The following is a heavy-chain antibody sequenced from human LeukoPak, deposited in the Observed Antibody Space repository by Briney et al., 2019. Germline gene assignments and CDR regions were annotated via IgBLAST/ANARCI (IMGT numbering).Heavy chain of an antibody. J-gene: IGHJ3*02. Sequence: SETLSLTCNVSGGSISSSSYYWGWIRQPPGKGLEWIGSIYFSGRTYYNMSLKSRVTISIDTSKNQFSLKLSSVTAADTAVYYCGKYSGSYLAAFDIWGQGTMVTVSS. CDR3: GKYSGSYLAAFDI. V-gene: IGHV4-39*07. CDR1: GGSISSSSYY. D-gene: IGHD1-26*01. CDR2: IYFSGRT.